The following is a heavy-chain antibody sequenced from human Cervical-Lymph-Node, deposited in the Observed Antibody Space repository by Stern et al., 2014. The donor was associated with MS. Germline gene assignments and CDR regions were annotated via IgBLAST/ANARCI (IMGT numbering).Heavy chain of an antibody. Sequence: VQLVQSGSELKKPGASVKVSCKASGYNLTTYDINWVRQAPGQGLEWMGWINTNTGNPTFDTGFYGRYCFTMDTTITTAYLRFSSLKAEDSAVYYCATWGAGSSPPLFYWGQGTLVTVSS. CDR2: INTNTGNP. D-gene: IGHD6-6*01. J-gene: IGHJ4*02. CDR1: GYNLTTYD. CDR3: ATWGAGSSPPLFY. V-gene: IGHV7-4-1*02.